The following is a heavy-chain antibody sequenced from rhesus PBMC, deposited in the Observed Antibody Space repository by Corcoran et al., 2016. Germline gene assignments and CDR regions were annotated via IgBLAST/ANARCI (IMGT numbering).Heavy chain of an antibody. CDR1: GGSISDDYY. CDR3: ARAGYYDSGYCIDY. D-gene: IGHD3-28*01. J-gene: IGHJ4*01. CDR2: IYGSGGGP. V-gene: IGHV4-106*01. Sequence: QVQLQESGPGLVKPSETLSLTCAVSGGSISDDYYWSWIRQPPGKGLERIGYIYGSGGGPNYNPSLKNRVTISIDTSKNQFSLKLSSVTAADTAVYYCARAGYYDSGYCIDYWGQGVLVTVSS.